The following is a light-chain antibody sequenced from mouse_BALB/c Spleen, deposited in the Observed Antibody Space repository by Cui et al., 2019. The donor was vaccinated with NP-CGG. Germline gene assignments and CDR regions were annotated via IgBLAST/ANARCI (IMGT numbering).Light chain of an antibody. V-gene: IGLV1*01. CDR3: ALWYSNHWV. CDR1: TGAVTTSNY. Sequence: VVTWESALTTSPGETVTLTCRSSTGAVTTSNYANWVQEKPDHLFTGLIGGTNNRPPGVPARFSGSLIGDKAALTITGTQTEDEAIYFCALWYSNHWVFGGGTKLTVL. J-gene: IGLJ1*01. CDR2: GTN.